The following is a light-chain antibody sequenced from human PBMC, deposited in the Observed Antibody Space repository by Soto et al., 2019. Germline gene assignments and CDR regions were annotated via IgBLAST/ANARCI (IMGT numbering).Light chain of an antibody. CDR1: QSVGSY. CDR2: GAS. J-gene: IGKJ3*01. CDR3: LQRSIGFT. V-gene: IGKV3-11*01. Sequence: EIVLTHSPATLSLSPGEIATLSCRASQSVGSYLAWYQQKPGQAPRPLIYGASKRAPGVSARFSGSGSGTDFTLTISSLEPEDFAVYHCLQRSIGFTFGPGTKVDIK.